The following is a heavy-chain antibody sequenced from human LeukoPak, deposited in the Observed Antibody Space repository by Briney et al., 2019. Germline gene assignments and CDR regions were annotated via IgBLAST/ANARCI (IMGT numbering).Heavy chain of an antibody. D-gene: IGHD1-14*01. J-gene: IGHJ4*02. CDR1: GFPFINSE. V-gene: IGHV3-48*03. Sequence: GGSLRLSCAASGFPFINSEMNWVRQPPGKGLEWVSYISVSGASIYYADSVRGRFTISRDNAKNSLYLQMDSLTVEDTAIYYCARDPNINWGQGTLVTVSS. CDR3: ARDPNIN. CDR2: ISVSGASI.